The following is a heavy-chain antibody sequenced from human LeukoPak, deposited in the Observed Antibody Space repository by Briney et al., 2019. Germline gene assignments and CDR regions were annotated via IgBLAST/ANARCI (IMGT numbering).Heavy chain of an antibody. Sequence: SETLSLTCTVSGGSISSYYWSWIRQPAGRGLEWIGRIYTSGSTNYNPSLKSRVTMSVDTSKNQFSLKLSSVTAADTAVYYCARIGQAGGFGVAHYYCYYYMDVWGKGTTVTVSS. CDR1: GGSISSYY. V-gene: IGHV4-4*07. CDR3: ARIGQAGGFGVAHYYCYYYMDV. CDR2: IYTSGST. D-gene: IGHD3-3*01. J-gene: IGHJ6*03.